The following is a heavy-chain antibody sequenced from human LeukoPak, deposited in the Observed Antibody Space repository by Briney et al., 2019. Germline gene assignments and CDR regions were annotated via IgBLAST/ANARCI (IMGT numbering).Heavy chain of an antibody. V-gene: IGHV3-9*01. Sequence: PGGSLRLSCAASGFTFDDYAMHWVRQAPGKGLEWVSGISWNSGSIGYADSVKGRFTISRDNSKNTLYLQMNSLRAEDTAVYYCAKDRSRYCSSTSCYNFDYWGQGTLVTVSS. D-gene: IGHD2-2*02. J-gene: IGHJ4*02. CDR1: GFTFDDYA. CDR2: ISWNSGSI. CDR3: AKDRSRYCSSTSCYNFDY.